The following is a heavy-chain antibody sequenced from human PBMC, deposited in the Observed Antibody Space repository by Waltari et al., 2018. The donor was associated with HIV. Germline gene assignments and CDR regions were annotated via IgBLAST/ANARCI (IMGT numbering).Heavy chain of an antibody. Sequence: VQLVQSGPEVKKAGESLRISCKDSGYPSYSNWIGWVRQMPGKGLEWVAIIFPSDSDTRYSPSFQGQVTIAADRSTATAYLEWRSLKASDTATYYCVRRPSGRAFDYWGQGTLVTVSS. CDR3: VRRPSGRAFDY. CDR1: GYPSYSNW. J-gene: IGHJ4*02. CDR2: IFPSDSDT. V-gene: IGHV5-51*01.